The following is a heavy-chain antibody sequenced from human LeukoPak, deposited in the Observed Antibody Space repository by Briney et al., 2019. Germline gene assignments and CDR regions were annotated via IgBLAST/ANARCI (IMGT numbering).Heavy chain of an antibody. CDR3: ATYKNQPHTPFFDF. CDR1: GFTLRNYW. Sequence: PGGSLRLSCTASGFTLRNYWMNWVRQAPGKGLEWVANINEDGSEKNYVDSVKGRFTTYRDNARNSLSLQMNSLRSEDTAVYYCATYKNQPHTPFFDFWGQGALVTVSA. J-gene: IGHJ4*02. D-gene: IGHD1-1*01. CDR2: INEDGSEK. V-gene: IGHV3-7*02.